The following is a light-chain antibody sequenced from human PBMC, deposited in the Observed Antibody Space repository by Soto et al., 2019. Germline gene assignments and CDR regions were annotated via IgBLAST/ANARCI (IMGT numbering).Light chain of an antibody. Sequence: QSALTQPPSASGSPGQSVTISCTGTSSDVGGYTYVSWYQQHPGKAPKLIIYEVNERPSGVPDRFSGSKSGNTASLTVSGLQAEDEADYYCSSYVGSNNFVFGSGTKVTVL. CDR1: SSDVGGYTY. CDR3: SSYVGSNNFV. V-gene: IGLV2-8*01. CDR2: EVN. J-gene: IGLJ1*01.